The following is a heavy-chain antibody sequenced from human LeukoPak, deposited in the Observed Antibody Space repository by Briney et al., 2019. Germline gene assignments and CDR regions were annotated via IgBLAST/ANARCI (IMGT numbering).Heavy chain of an antibody. J-gene: IGHJ4*02. V-gene: IGHV4-31*03. CDR2: IYYSGST. CDR1: GGSISGSGLY. Sequence: SQTLSLTCSVSGGSISGSGLYWSWFRQFPTKGLEYIGYIYYSGSTDYNPSLKSRVTISVDTSKNQFSLKLASVSAADTAVYYCARESLGVETTPEWGPGTLVTVPS. D-gene: IGHD3-3*01. CDR3: ARESLGVETTPE.